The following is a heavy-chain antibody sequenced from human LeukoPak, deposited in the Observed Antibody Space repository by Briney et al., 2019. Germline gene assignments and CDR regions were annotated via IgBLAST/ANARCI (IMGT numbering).Heavy chain of an antibody. CDR1: GGTFSSYA. CDR2: IIPIFGTA. J-gene: IGHJ3*02. V-gene: IGHV1-69*01. D-gene: IGHD3-16*02. CDR3: ARGEIPFIMTTGFDI. Sequence: GSSVKVSGKASGGTFSSYAISWVRQAPGQGLEWMGGIIPIFGTANYAQKFQGRVTITADESTSTAYMELSSLRSEDTAVYYCARGEIPFIMTTGFDIWGQGTMVTVSS.